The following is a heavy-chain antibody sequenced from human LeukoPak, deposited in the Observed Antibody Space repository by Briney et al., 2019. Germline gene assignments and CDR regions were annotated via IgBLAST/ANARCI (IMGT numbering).Heavy chain of an antibody. CDR1: GFTFSSYG. V-gene: IGHV3-33*01. CDR2: IWYDGSNK. CDR3: ARVPYSGSYFYFDY. D-gene: IGHD1-26*01. J-gene: IGHJ4*02. Sequence: GGSLRLSCAASGFTFSSYGMHWVRQAPGKGLEWVAVIWYDGSNKYYADSVKGRFTISRDNSKNTLYLQMNSLRAEDTAVYYCARVPYSGSYFYFDYWGQGTLVTVSS.